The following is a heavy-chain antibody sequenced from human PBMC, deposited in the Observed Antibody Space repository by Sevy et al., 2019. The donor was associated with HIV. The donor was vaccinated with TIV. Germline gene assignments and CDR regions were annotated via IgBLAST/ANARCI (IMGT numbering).Heavy chain of an antibody. J-gene: IGHJ4*02. CDR3: AKDAPSRFDY. CDR1: GSTCRNYD. Sequence: GGSLRLSCAASGSTCRNYDMHWVRQAPGMGLEWISFIRYDGSHKSYAESVKGRVTISRDNSKNTRDLHMNSLRPEDTAVYFCAKDAPSRFDYWGQGALVTVSS. V-gene: IGHV3-30*02. CDR2: IRYDGSHK.